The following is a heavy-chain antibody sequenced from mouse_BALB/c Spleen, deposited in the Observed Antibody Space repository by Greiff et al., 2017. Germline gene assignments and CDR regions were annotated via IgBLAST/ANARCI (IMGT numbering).Heavy chain of an antibody. CDR3: ATNYYYAMDY. CDR2: INPYYGST. V-gene: IGHV1-39*01. CDR1: GYSFTDYI. J-gene: IGHJ4*01. Sequence: EVQLQQTGPELVKPGASVKISCKASGYSFTDYIMLWVKQSHGKSLEWIGNINPYYGSTSYNLKFKGKATLTVDKSSSTAYMQLNSLTSEDSAVYYCATNYYYAMDYWGQGTSVTVSS. D-gene: IGHD4-1*01.